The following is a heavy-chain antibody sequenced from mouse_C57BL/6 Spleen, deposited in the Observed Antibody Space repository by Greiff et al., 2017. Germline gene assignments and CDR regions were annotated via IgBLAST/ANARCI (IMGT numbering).Heavy chain of an antibody. V-gene: IGHV1-66*01. CDR1: GYSFTSYY. CDR2: IYPGSGNT. Sequence: QVQLQQSGPELVKPGASVKISCKASGYSFTSYYIHWVKQRPGQGLEWIGWIYPGSGNTKYNEKFKGKATLTADTSSSTAYMQLSSLTSEDAAVYYCAREGLYYYGSRGWYCDVWGTGTKGTVSS. J-gene: IGHJ1*03. CDR3: AREGLYYYGSRGWYCDV. D-gene: IGHD1-1*01.